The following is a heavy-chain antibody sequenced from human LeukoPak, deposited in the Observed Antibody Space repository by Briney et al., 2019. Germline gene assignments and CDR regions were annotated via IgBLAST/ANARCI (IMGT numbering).Heavy chain of an antibody. V-gene: IGHV1-2*02. CDR3: AGYASGWYLDY. Sequence: ASVKVSCKASGYSLIGYYMHWVRQAPGQGPEWMGWINPDSGGTKYAQKFQGRVTMTRDTSISTAYMELSNLRSDDTAVYYCAGYASGWYLDYWGQGTLVTVSS. J-gene: IGHJ4*02. D-gene: IGHD6-19*01. CDR1: GYSLIGYY. CDR2: INPDSGGT.